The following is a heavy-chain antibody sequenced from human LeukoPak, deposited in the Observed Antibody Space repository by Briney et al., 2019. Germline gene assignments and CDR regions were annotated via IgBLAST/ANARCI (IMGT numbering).Heavy chain of an antibody. CDR2: ISYDGSNK. CDR3: ARGSLSCSSTSCRYYYYYMDV. CDR1: GFTFSSYA. J-gene: IGHJ6*03. D-gene: IGHD2-2*01. V-gene: IGHV3-30*04. Sequence: GGSLRLSCAASGFTFSSYAMHWVRQAPGKGLEWVAVISYDGSNKYYADSVKGRFTISRDNSKNTLYLQMNSLRAEDTAVYYCARGSLSCSSTSCRYYYYYMDVWGKGTTVTVSS.